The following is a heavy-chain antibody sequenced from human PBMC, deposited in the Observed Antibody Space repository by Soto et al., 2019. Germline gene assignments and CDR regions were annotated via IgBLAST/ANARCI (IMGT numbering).Heavy chain of an antibody. CDR3: ARGSGYLDFWSGYAY. J-gene: IGHJ4*02. V-gene: IGHV3-7*01. D-gene: IGHD3-3*01. Sequence: PGGSLRLSCAASGFTFSSYWMSWVRQAPGKGLEWVANIKHDGSEKYYVDSVKGRFTISRDNAKNSLYLQINSLRAEDTAVYFCARGSGYLDFWSGYAYWGQGTLVTVSS. CDR1: GFTFSSYW. CDR2: IKHDGSEK.